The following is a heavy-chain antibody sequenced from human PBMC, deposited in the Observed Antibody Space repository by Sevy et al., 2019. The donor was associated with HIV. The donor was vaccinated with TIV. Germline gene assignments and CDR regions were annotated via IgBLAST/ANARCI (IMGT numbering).Heavy chain of an antibody. CDR2: ISAYNGNT. CDR1: GYTFTSYG. D-gene: IGHD6-6*01. Sequence: ASVKVSCKASGYTFTSYGISWVRQAPGQGLEWMGWISAYNGNTNYAQKLQGRVTMTTDTSTSTAYMELRSLRSDDTAVYYCARDDGYSSSTGVYYYYYGMDVWGQGTTVTVSS. V-gene: IGHV1-18*01. J-gene: IGHJ6*02. CDR3: ARDDGYSSSTGVYYYYYGMDV.